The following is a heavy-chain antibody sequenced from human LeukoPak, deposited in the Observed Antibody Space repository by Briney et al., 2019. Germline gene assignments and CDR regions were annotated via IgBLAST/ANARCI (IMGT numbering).Heavy chain of an antibody. CDR3: ARADPQLVLDY. Sequence: SETLPLTCTVSGGSISSYYWSWIRQPPGKGLKWIGYIYYSGSTNYNPSLKSRVTISVDTSKNQFSLKLSSVTAADTAVYYCARADPQLVLDYWGQGTLVTVSS. CDR2: IYYSGST. CDR1: GGSISSYY. J-gene: IGHJ4*02. D-gene: IGHD6-13*01. V-gene: IGHV4-59*01.